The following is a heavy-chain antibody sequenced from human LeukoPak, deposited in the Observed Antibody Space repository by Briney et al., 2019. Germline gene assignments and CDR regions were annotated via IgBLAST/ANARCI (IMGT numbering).Heavy chain of an antibody. CDR3: ARIYGGGPDYFDY. Sequence: SETLSLTCTVSGGSISSGGYYWSWIRQHPGKGLECIGYIYYSGSTYYNPSLKSRVTISVDTSKNQFSLKLSSVTAADTAVYYCARIYGGGPDYFDYWGQGTLVTVSS. CDR1: GGSISSGGYY. D-gene: IGHD4-23*01. J-gene: IGHJ4*02. V-gene: IGHV4-31*03. CDR2: IYYSGST.